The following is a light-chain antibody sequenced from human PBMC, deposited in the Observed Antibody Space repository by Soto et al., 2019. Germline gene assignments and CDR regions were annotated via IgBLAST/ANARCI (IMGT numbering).Light chain of an antibody. J-gene: IGLJ2*01. CDR2: EVN. CDR1: SSDVGIFNY. V-gene: IGLV2-8*01. Sequence: QSALTQPPSASGSPGQSVTISCTGTSSDVGIFNYVSWYQQHPDQAPKLLIFEVNKRPSGVPDRFSASKSGNTASLTVSGLQAQDEADYYCCSYAGSNTLIFGAGTKLTVL. CDR3: CSYAGSNTLI.